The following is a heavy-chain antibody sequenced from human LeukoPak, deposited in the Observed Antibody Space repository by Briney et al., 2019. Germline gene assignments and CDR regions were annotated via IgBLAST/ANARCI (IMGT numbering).Heavy chain of an antibody. CDR2: ISYSGSA. Sequence: SETLSLTCTVSGGSISSGGYYWNWIRQHPGKGPEWVGYISYSGSAYYNPSLKSRVAISLDTSNNQFSLRLSSVTAADTAMYYCARGGGSSTSWYYSFDYWGQGTLVTVSS. J-gene: IGHJ4*02. CDR3: ARGGGSSTSWYYSFDY. V-gene: IGHV4-31*03. CDR1: GGSISSGGYY. D-gene: IGHD6-13*01.